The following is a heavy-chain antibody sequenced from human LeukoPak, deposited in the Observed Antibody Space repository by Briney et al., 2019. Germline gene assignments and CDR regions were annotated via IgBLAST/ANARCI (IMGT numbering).Heavy chain of an antibody. D-gene: IGHD2-2*01. Sequence: SETLSLTCAVYGGSFSGYYWSWIRQPPGKGLVWIGEINHSGSTNYNPSLKSRVTISVDTSKNQFSLKLSSVTAADTAVYYCARGRGVVVPVVYGMDVWGQGTTVTVSS. V-gene: IGHV4-34*01. CDR3: ARGRGVVVPVVYGMDV. CDR2: INHSGST. CDR1: GGSFSGYY. J-gene: IGHJ6*02.